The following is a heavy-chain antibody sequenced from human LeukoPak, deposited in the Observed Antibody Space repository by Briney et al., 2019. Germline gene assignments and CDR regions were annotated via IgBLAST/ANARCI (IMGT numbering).Heavy chain of an antibody. Sequence: GSLRLSCAASGFTFGSYGMSWVRQAPGKGLEWVSFITPNADRTSYADSVEGRFTISRDNPRNTLYMQMNSLRDEDTALYYCAIMHGYYDGSGYWVQWGQGTLVTVSS. CDR2: ITPNADRT. J-gene: IGHJ1*01. D-gene: IGHD3-22*01. CDR3: AIMHGYYDGSGYWVQ. CDR1: GFTFGSYG. V-gene: IGHV3-23*01.